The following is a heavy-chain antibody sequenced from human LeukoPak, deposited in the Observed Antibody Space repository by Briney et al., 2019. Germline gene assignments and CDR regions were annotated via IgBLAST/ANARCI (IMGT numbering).Heavy chain of an antibody. D-gene: IGHD2-21*02. J-gene: IGHJ4*02. CDR3: AREDTPATANY. CDR1: GFNFANHA. V-gene: IGHV3-23*01. Sequence: GGSLRLSCAASGFNFANHAMSWVRQTPGKGLEWVSAISGGGDITYYADSVTGRFTISRDNSKDTLFLQMHSLRPGDTAVYYCAREDTPATANYWGQGTLVTISS. CDR2: ISGGGDIT.